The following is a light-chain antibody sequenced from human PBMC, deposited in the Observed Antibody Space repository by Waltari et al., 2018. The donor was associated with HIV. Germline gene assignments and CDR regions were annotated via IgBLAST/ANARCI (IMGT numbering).Light chain of an antibody. CDR3: QQYSSFWT. V-gene: IGKV1-5*03. CDR2: KAS. CDR1: QTINTW. J-gene: IGKJ1*01. Sequence: DIQMAPSPSNLSASVGDRVTITCLASQTINTWLACYHQKPSGAPQLLIYKASTLENGVPSRFSGSGSGTEFTLTITRLQPDDVGFYYCQQYSSFWTFGQGTKVEVK.